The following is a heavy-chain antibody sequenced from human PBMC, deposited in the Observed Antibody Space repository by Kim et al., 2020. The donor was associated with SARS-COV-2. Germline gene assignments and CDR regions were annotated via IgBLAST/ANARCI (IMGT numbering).Heavy chain of an antibody. J-gene: IGHJ6*03. D-gene: IGHD2-2*01. V-gene: IGHV4-34*01. CDR3: ARGSRWVLPVLVRYYYCY. Sequence: SETLSLTCAVYGGSFSGYYWSWIRQPSGKGLEWIGEINHSGSTNYNPSLKSRVTISVDTSKNQFSLKLSSVTAADTAVYYCARGSRWVLPVLVRYYYCY. CDR1: GGSFSGYY. CDR2: INHSGST.